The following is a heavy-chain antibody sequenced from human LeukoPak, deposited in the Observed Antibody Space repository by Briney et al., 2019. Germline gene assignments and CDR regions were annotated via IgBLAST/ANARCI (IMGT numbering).Heavy chain of an antibody. V-gene: IGHV1-2*02. Sequence: ASVKVSCKASGYTFTGYYMHWVRQAPGQGLEWMGWINPNSGGTNYAQKFQGRVTMTRDTSISTAYMELSRLRSDDTAVYYCARDSGTVVGATASGGYWGQGTLVTVSS. CDR1: GYTFTGYY. D-gene: IGHD1-26*01. CDR2: INPNSGGT. CDR3: ARDSGTVVGATASGGY. J-gene: IGHJ4*02.